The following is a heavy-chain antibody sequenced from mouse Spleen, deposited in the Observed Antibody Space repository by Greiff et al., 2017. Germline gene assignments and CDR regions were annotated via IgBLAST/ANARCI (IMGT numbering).Heavy chain of an antibody. CDR3: ARRDGPYAMDY. V-gene: IGHV5-12-1*01. D-gene: IGHD2-3*01. Sequence: EVQLVESGGGLVKPGGSLKLSCAASGFAFSSYDMSWVRQTPEKRLEWVAYISSGGGSTYYPDTVKGRFTISRDNAKNTLYLQMSSLKSEDTAMYYCARRDGPYAMDYWGQGTSVTVSS. J-gene: IGHJ4*01. CDR1: GFAFSSYD. CDR2: ISSGGGST.